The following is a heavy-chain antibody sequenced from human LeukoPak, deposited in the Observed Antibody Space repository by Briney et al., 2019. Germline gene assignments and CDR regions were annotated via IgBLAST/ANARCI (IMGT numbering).Heavy chain of an antibody. V-gene: IGHV1-2*02. J-gene: IGHJ4*02. Sequence: ASVKVSCKASGYTFTGYYIHWVRQAPGQGLEWMAWVSPRTGATKCAQKFQGRVTVTRDTSLSTAYMELSGLGSDDTALYYCSGTHNTENYGLTGDFDYWGQGTQVTVSA. CDR1: GYTFTGYY. D-gene: IGHD1-20*01. CDR2: VSPRTGAT. CDR3: SGTHNTENYGLTGDFDY.